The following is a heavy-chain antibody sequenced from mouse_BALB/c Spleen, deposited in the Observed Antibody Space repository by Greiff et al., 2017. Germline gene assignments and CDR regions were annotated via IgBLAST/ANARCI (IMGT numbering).Heavy chain of an antibody. D-gene: IGHD1-1*02. CDR3: ARCGAFFDY. CDR2: IHPSDSET. Sequence: QVQLQQPGAELVRPGASVKLSCTASGFSFTSYCMNWVKQRPGQGLEWIGMIHPSDSETRLNQKFKGKATFTADTSSNTAYMQLSSLTSEDSAVYYCARCGAFFDYWGQGTTLTVSS. V-gene: IGHV1-59*01. J-gene: IGHJ2*01. CDR1: GFSFTSYC.